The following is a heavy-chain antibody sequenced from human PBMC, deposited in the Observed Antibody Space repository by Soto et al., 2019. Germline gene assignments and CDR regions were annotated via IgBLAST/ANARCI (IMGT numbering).Heavy chain of an antibody. D-gene: IGHD3-10*01. CDR2: IIPIFGTA. CDR1: GGTFSSYA. V-gene: IGHV1-69*06. Sequence: QVQLVQSGAEVKKPGSSVKVSCKASGGTFSSYAISWVRQAPGQGLEWMGGIIPIFGTANYAQKFQCRVTITADKSTSTAYMELSSLRSEDTAVYYCARGTFGEYYYYYGMDVWGQGTTVTVSS. CDR3: ARGTFGEYYYYYGMDV. J-gene: IGHJ6*02.